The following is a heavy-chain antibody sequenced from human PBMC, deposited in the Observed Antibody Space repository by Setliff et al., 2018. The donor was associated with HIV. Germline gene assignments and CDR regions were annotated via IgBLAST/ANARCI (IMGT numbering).Heavy chain of an antibody. V-gene: IGHV4-39*01. Sequence: SETLSLTCTVSGDSISSSSYYWGWIRQPPGKGLEWIGSIYYSGSTHYNPSLQSRVTVSVDTFKNQFSLNLSSVTAADTAVYYCARTLGSGTFRYYFDYWGQGTLVTVSS. CDR1: GDSISSSSYY. CDR3: ARTLGSGTFRYYFDY. CDR2: IYYSGST. D-gene: IGHD3-10*01. J-gene: IGHJ4*02.